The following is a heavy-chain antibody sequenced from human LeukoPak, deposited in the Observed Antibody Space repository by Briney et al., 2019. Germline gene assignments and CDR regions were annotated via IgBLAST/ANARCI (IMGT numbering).Heavy chain of an antibody. CDR3: AKAGLVRGGALDS. CDR1: GFTFRNHG. J-gene: IGHJ4*02. Sequence: GGSLRLSCAYSGFTFRNHGMHWVRQAPGKGLEWVSSITGSGDGTSAADSVKGRFSISRDNSKNTLYLQMNSLRVEDTAVYYCAKAGLVRGGALDSWGQGTLVTVSS. V-gene: IGHV3-23*01. D-gene: IGHD4/OR15-4a*01. CDR2: ITGSGDGT.